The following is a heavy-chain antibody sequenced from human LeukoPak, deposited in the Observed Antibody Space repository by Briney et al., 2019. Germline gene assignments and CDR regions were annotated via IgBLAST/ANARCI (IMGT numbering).Heavy chain of an antibody. D-gene: IGHD3-10*01. CDR3: AASGVPASSGRIGY. CDR1: GFTFSNYW. CDR2: INSDGSST. Sequence: PGGSLRLSCAASGFTFSNYWMFWVRQVPGKGLVWVSRINSDGSSTNYADFVKGRFTISRDNAKNTLYLQMNSLRVDDTAVYYCAASGVPASSGRIGYWGQGTLVTVSS. V-gene: IGHV3-74*01. J-gene: IGHJ4*02.